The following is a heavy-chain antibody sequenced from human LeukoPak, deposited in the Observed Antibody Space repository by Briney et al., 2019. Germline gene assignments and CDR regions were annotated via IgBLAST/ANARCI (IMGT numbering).Heavy chain of an antibody. Sequence: PGRSLRLSCAASGFTFDDYAMHWVRQAPGKGLAWVSGISWNSGSIGYADSVKGRFTISRDNAKNSLYLQMNSLRAEDTALYYCTRGPGGGLFDYWGQGTLVTVSS. CDR2: ISWNSGSI. J-gene: IGHJ4*02. CDR1: GFTFDDYA. CDR3: TRGPGGGLFDY. D-gene: IGHD2-2*01. V-gene: IGHV3-9*01.